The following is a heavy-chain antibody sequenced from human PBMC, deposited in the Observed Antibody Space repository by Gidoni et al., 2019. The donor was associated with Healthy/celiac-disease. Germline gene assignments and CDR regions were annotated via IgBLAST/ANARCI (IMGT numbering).Heavy chain of an antibody. CDR3: ARGYGGDYYYGMDV. D-gene: IGHD2-21*01. V-gene: IGHV4-30-2*01. Sequence: QLQLQESGSGLVKPSQTLSLTCAVSGGPISSGGYSWSWIRQPPGKGLEWIGYIHHTGSTYYNPSLKSRVTLSVDRSKNQFSLKLNSVTAADAAVYYCARGYGGDYYYGMDVWGQGTTVTVSS. CDR2: IHHTGST. J-gene: IGHJ6*02. CDR1: GGPISSGGYS.